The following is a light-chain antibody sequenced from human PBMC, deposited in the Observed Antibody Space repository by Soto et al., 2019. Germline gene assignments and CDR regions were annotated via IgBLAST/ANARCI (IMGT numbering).Light chain of an antibody. J-gene: IGKJ1*01. CDR3: QQYNSHPWT. Sequence: DIQMTQSPSTLSACVGDRVSIACRASQSISSWLAWYQQKPGKAPKLLIYDASSLESWVPSSFSGSGSGTEFTLTISSLQPDDFATYYCQQYNSHPWTFGQGTKVDI. V-gene: IGKV1-5*01. CDR1: QSISSW. CDR2: DAS.